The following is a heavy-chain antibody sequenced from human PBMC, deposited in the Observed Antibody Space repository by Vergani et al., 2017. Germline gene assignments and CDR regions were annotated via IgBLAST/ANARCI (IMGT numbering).Heavy chain of an antibody. CDR1: GFTFSGYA. CDR3: AKDGVGYCNSTKCYREAFDV. J-gene: IGHJ3*01. CDR2: ISGNGGSR. V-gene: IGHV3-23*01. D-gene: IGHD2-2*01. Sequence: EVQLLESGGGLVQPGGSLRLSCAASGFTFSGYAMGWVRQAPGKGLEWVSIISGNGGSRYYADSMKGRFTISRDNSKNTLYLQMNSLRVEDTAVYFCAKDGVGYCNSTKCYREAFDVWGQGTMVIVSS.